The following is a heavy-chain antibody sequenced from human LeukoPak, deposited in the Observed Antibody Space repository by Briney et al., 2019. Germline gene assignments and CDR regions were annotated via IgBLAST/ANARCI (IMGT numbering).Heavy chain of an antibody. D-gene: IGHD5-18*01. Sequence: SQTLSLTCTVSGGSISSYYWSWVRQPPGKGLEWIGYIYYIGSTNYNPSLKSRVTISVDTSKNQFSLKLSSVTAADTAVYYCARSRGYSYGTTFLDYWGQGTLVTVSS. J-gene: IGHJ4*02. CDR2: IYYIGST. CDR3: ARSRGYSYGTTFLDY. CDR1: GGSISSYY. V-gene: IGHV4-59*08.